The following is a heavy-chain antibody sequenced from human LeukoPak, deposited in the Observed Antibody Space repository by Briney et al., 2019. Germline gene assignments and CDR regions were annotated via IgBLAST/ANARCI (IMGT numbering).Heavy chain of an antibody. D-gene: IGHD6-13*01. J-gene: IGHJ3*02. CDR3: ARYSSSWSGQAFDI. Sequence: NASQTLSLTCTVPGGSISSGSYYWSWIRQPAGKGLEWIGRIYTSGSTNYNPSLKSRVTISVDTSKNQFSLKLSSVTAADTAVYYCARYSSSWSGQAFDIWGQGTMVTVSS. V-gene: IGHV4-61*02. CDR2: IYTSGST. CDR1: GGSISSGSYY.